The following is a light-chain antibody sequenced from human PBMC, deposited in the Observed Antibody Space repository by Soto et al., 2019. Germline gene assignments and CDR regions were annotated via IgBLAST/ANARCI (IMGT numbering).Light chain of an antibody. Sequence: QSVLTQPASVSASPGQSITISCTGTSSDVCGSNFVSWYQQHPGKPPKLIIYDVSTRPSGVSNRFSGSKSGSTASLIISRLQTEDDADYYCVSFTSSTTYVFGSGTKLTV. CDR1: SSDVCGSNF. V-gene: IGLV2-14*03. J-gene: IGLJ6*01. CDR2: DVS. CDR3: VSFTSSTTYV.